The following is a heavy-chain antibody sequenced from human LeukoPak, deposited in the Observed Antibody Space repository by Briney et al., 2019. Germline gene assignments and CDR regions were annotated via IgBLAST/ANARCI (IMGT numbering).Heavy chain of an antibody. CDR1: GFSFSSYG. Sequence: GGSLRLSCSGAGFSFSSYGMQWVRQASGKGLEWVAVIWHDESEIYYADSGKGRFTISRDNSKNMLYLEMNSLRAEDTAVYYCVKVSAVETTMARDWYFHLWGRGTQVTVSS. CDR2: IWHDESEI. CDR3: VKVSAVETTMARDWYFHL. J-gene: IGHJ2*01. V-gene: IGHV3-33*06. D-gene: IGHD5-18*01.